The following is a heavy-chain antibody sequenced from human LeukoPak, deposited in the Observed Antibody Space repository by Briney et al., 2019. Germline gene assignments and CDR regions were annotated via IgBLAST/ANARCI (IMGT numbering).Heavy chain of an antibody. Sequence: GGSLRLSCAASGFTFDDYAMHWVRQAPGKGLEWISGISWNSGSIGYADSVKGRFTISRDNAKNSLYLQMNSLRAEDTALYYCAKDTMVRGAFQDGMDVWGQGTTVTVSS. CDR2: ISWNSGSI. V-gene: IGHV3-9*01. CDR3: AKDTMVRGAFQDGMDV. CDR1: GFTFDDYA. D-gene: IGHD3-10*01. J-gene: IGHJ6*02.